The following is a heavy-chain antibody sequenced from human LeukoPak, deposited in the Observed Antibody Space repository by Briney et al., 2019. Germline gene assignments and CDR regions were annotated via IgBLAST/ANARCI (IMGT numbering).Heavy chain of an antibody. Sequence: PGGSLRLSCVASGFTFSSNYMNWVRQAPGKGLEWVSVIYSGGSTYYADSVKGRFTISRDNPKNTLYLQMNSLRVEDTAVYYCARDVYESYAFDIWGQGTMVTVSS. V-gene: IGHV3-66*02. CDR2: IYSGGST. CDR1: GFTFSSNY. CDR3: ARDVYESYAFDI. D-gene: IGHD3-22*01. J-gene: IGHJ3*02.